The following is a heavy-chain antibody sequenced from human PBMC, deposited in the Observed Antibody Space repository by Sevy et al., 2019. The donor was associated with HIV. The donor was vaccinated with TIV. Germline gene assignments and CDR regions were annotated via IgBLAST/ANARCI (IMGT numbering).Heavy chain of an antibody. Sequence: GGSLRLSCAASGFSFDDYAMHWVRQAPGKGLEWVAGISRNSGDVGYADSVWGRFTISRDNAKNSLYLQMNSLRIEDTALYHCTKDMASNYYGSGSYEYFYYSGMDVWGQGTTVTVSS. J-gene: IGHJ6*02. CDR1: GFSFDDYA. D-gene: IGHD3-10*01. V-gene: IGHV3-9*01. CDR2: ISRNSGDV. CDR3: TKDMASNYYGSGSYEYFYYSGMDV.